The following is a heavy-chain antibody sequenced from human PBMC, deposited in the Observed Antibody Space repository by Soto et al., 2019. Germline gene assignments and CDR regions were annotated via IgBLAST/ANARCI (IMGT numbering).Heavy chain of an antibody. D-gene: IGHD2-15*01. CDR2: ISGSGGST. Sequence: GGSLRLSCAASGFTFSSYAMSWVRQAPGKGLEWVSAISGSGGSTYYADSVKGRFTISRDNSKNTLYLQMNSLRAEDTAVYYCAKDLGDIVVVVAATLDYWGQGTLVTVSS. J-gene: IGHJ4*02. V-gene: IGHV3-23*01. CDR3: AKDLGDIVVVVAATLDY. CDR1: GFTFSSYA.